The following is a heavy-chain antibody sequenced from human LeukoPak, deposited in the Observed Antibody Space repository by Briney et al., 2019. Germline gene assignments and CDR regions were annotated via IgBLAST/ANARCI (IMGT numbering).Heavy chain of an antibody. Sequence: PLGSLRLSCAPSGFTFSTYAFHCVREAPGKGREWVAVISADVTIQKYADSAKGRFTISRDDSKTTLYLQMNSLGAEDRAVYYCARFNLIDDYVWGNWFDPWGQGTLVTVSS. V-gene: IGHV3-30*04. D-gene: IGHD3-16*01. CDR1: GFTFSTYA. CDR3: ARFNLIDDYVWGNWFDP. CDR2: ISADVTIQ. J-gene: IGHJ5*02.